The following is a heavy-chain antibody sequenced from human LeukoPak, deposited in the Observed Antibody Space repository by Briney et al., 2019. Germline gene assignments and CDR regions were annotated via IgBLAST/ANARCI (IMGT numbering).Heavy chain of an antibody. D-gene: IGHD1-20*01. CDR2: ISAYNGNT. V-gene: IGHV1-18*01. CDR1: GYTFTSYG. J-gene: IGHJ3*02. CDR3: ARGREGYNWNLDDAFDI. Sequence: GASVKVSCKASGYTFTSYGISWVRQAPGQGLEWMGWISAYNGNTNYAQKLQGRVTMTTDTSTSTAYMELRSLRSDDTAVYYCARGREGYNWNLDDAFDIWGQGTMVTVSS.